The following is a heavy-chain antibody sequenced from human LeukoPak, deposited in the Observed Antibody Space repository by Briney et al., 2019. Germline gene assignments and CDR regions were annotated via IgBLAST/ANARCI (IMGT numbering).Heavy chain of an antibody. CDR3: AKVVGATTRGYFDY. D-gene: IGHD1-26*01. J-gene: IGHJ4*02. V-gene: IGHV3-23*01. CDR2: ISGSGGST. Sequence: PGGSLRLSCAASGFTFSSYAMSWVRQAPEKGLEWVSTISGSGGSTYYADSVKGRFTISRDNSKNTLYLQMNSLRAEDTAVYYCAKVVGATTRGYFDYWGQGTLVTVSS. CDR1: GFTFSSYA.